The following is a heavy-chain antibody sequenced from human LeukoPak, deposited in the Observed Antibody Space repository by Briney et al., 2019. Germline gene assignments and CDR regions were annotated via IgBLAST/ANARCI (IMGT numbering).Heavy chain of an antibody. J-gene: IGHJ4*02. D-gene: IGHD1-1*01. Sequence: SQTLSLTSTVSGGSISSGSYYWRWIRQPAGKGLEWIGRIYTSGSTNYNPSLKSRITISVDTSKNQFSLKLSSVTAADTAVYYCARQRTGTIYYFDYWGQGTLVTASS. CDR3: ARQRTGTIYYFDY. V-gene: IGHV4-61*02. CDR1: GGSISSGSYY. CDR2: IYTSGST.